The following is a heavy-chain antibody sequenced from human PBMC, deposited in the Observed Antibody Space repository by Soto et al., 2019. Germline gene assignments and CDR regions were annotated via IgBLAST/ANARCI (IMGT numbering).Heavy chain of an antibody. D-gene: IGHD2-2*01. CDR2: ISWDSDRI. CDR3: VQDLVPGGAHV. V-gene: IGHV3-9*01. J-gene: IGHJ6*02. Sequence: EVQVVEAGGDLVQPGRSLRLSCVGSGFTCKKYAIHWVRQAPGKGLEWVSGISWDSDRIDYADSVRGRFTSSRESTKNSVVLQMNSMKTDDTALYYCVQDLVPGGAHVSGRGTKVTVSS. CDR1: GFTCKKYA.